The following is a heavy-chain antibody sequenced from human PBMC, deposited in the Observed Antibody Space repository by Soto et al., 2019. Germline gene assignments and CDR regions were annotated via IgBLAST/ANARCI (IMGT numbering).Heavy chain of an antibody. CDR3: ARDLTIVPATHPRLENYGMDV. V-gene: IGHV1-18*01. CDR2: ISTYNGHT. D-gene: IGHD2-2*01. Sequence: QVQLVQSAGEVKKPGASVKVSCKASGYSFTSYGISWVRRAPGQGLEWMGWISTYNGHTKFVQRFQGRVSMTTDTSTKTAYMELRNLRSDDTAHYYCARDLTIVPATHPRLENYGMDVWGQGTTVIVSS. CDR1: GYSFTSYG. J-gene: IGHJ6*02.